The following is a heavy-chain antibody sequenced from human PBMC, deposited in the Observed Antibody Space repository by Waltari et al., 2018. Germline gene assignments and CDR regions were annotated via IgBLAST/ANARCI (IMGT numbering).Heavy chain of an antibody. CDR3: ASPSYYHGSGDNSNRGFDP. D-gene: IGHD3-10*01. CDR2: ISFNGIVT. J-gene: IGHJ5*02. V-gene: IGHV3-30*01. CDR1: RFSVSDYA. Sequence: QVQLVESGGGVVQPGGSLRLSCAASRFSVSDYALIRLRKAPGTGLEWVAVISFNGIVTYYADSVKGRFTISRDNSRNTLYLQMNSLRAEDTAVYYCASPSYYHGSGDNSNRGFDPWGQGTLVTVSS.